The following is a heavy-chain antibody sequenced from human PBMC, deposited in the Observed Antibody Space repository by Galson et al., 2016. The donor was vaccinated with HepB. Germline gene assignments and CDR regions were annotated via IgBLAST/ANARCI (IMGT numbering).Heavy chain of an antibody. CDR2: ISPGGAYT. D-gene: IGHD6-19*01. CDR1: GFTFRSYA. V-gene: IGHV3-23*01. CDR3: AKEADITGWSFFDY. J-gene: IGHJ4*02. Sequence: SLRLSCAASGFTFRSYAMSWVRQAPGKGLEWVSAISPGGAYTYYAEPVKGRFTISRANYKNTLYLQMNSLRAEDTAVYYCAKEADITGWSFFDYWGQGTLVTVSS.